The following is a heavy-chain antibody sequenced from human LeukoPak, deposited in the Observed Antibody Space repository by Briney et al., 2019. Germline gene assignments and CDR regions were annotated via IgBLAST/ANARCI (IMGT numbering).Heavy chain of an antibody. CDR2: INPNSGGT. V-gene: IGHV1-2*04. J-gene: IGHJ4*02. CDR1: GYTFTGYY. CDR3: AREEGSSFPEVYFDY. D-gene: IGHD6-13*01. Sequence: ASVKVSCKASGYTFTGYYMYWVRQAPGQGLEWMGWINPNSGGTNYAQKFQGWVTMTRDTSISTAYMELSRLRSDDTAVYYCAREEGSSFPEVYFDYWGQGTLVTVSS.